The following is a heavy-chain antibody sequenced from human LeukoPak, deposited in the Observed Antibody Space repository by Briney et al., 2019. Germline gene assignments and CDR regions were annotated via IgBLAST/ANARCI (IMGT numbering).Heavy chain of an antibody. J-gene: IGHJ4*02. Sequence: MTSETLSLTCTVSGGSISSYYWSWIRQPPGKGLEWIGYIYYSGSTNYNPSLKSRVTISVDTSKNQFSLKLSSVTAADTAVYYCARATSSGWIFDYWGQGTLVTVSS. CDR2: IYYSGST. D-gene: IGHD6-19*01. CDR3: ARATSSGWIFDY. V-gene: IGHV4-59*01. CDR1: GGSISSYY.